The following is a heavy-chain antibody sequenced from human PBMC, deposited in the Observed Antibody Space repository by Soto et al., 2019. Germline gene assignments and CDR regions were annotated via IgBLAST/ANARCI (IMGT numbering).Heavy chain of an antibody. CDR2: IYHSGST. CDR3: SRGRDILTGSIPYYYYYMDV. J-gene: IGHJ6*03. Sequence: PSETLSLTCAVSSGSISSSNWWSWVRQPPGKGLEWIGEIYHSGSTNYNPSLKSRVTISVDKSKNQFSLKLSSVTAADTAVFYCSRGRDILTGSIPYYYYYMDVWGKGTTVTVSS. CDR1: SGSISSSNW. D-gene: IGHD3-9*01. V-gene: IGHV4-4*02.